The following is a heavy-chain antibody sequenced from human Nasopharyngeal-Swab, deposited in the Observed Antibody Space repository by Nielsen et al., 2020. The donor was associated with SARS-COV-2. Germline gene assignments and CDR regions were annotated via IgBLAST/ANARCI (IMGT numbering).Heavy chain of an antibody. Sequence: WGRQATGQGLEWMGWINPNSGGTNYAQKFQGWVTMTRDTSISTAYMELSRLRSDDTAVYYCARSHIVVVTDAFDIWGQGTMVTVSS. D-gene: IGHD2-21*02. V-gene: IGHV1-2*04. CDR3: ARSHIVVVTDAFDI. J-gene: IGHJ3*02. CDR2: INPNSGGT.